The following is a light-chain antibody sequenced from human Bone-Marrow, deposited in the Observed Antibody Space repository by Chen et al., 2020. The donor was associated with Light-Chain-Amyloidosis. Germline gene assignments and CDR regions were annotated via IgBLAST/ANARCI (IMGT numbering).Light chain of an antibody. CDR3: QQYNTWPRT. V-gene: IGKV3-15*01. CDR2: LAS. J-gene: IGKJ1*01. Sequence: EILMTQSPATLSVSPGESATLSCRASQSVSNNLAWYQQKPGQAPRLLIYLASARVTGIPARFTGSGSGTEFSLPISSLQSEDFAVYYCQQYNTWPRTFGRGTRVEF. CDR1: QSVSNN.